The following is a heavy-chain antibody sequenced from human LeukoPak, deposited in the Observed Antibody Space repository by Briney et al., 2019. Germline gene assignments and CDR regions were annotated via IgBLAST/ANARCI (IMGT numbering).Heavy chain of an antibody. CDR3: AKDLNLYSSSSGTDY. CDR2: ISGSGGST. D-gene: IGHD6-6*01. Sequence: GGSLRLSCAASGFTFSSYSMNWVRQAPGKGLEWVSAISGSGGSTYYADSVKGRFTISRDNSKNTLYLQMNSLRAEDTAVYYCAKDLNLYSSSSGTDYWGQGTLVTVSS. CDR1: GFTFSSYS. V-gene: IGHV3-23*01. J-gene: IGHJ4*02.